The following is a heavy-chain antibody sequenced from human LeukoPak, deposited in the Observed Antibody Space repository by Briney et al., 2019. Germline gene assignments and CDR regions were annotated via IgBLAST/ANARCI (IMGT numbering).Heavy chain of an antibody. V-gene: IGHV3-53*01. CDR2: IYGGGST. Sequence: GGSLRLSCAASGFIVSKTYMTWVRQAPGKRLEWVSIIYGGGSTWYADSVKGRFTISRDNSKNTVYLQMNGLRAEDTAVNYCAMRYDFDIWGQGTMVTVSS. CDR1: GFIVSKTY. D-gene: IGHD5-24*01. J-gene: IGHJ3*02. CDR3: AMRYDFDI.